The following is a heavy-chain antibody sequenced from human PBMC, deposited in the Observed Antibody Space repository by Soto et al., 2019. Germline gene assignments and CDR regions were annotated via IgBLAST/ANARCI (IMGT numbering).Heavy chain of an antibody. CDR1: GGSISSYY. J-gene: IGHJ6*02. D-gene: IGHD6-13*01. CDR3: ARERSSSWKNYYYGMDV. V-gene: IGHV4-59*01. CDR2: IYYSGST. Sequence: SETLSLTCTVSGGSISSYYWSWIRQPPGKGLEWIGYIYYSGSTNYNPSLKSRVTISVDTSKNQFSLKLSSVTAADTAVYYCARERSSSWKNYYYGMDVWGQGTTVTVSS.